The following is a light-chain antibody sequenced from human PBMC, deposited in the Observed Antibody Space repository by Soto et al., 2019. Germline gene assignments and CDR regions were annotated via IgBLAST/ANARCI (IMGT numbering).Light chain of an antibody. V-gene: IGLV2-14*01. CDR1: SSDVGGYNY. CDR2: DVS. CDR3: SSYTSSSTLLYV. Sequence: QSALTQPASVSGSPGQSITISCTGTSSDVGGYNYVSWYQQHTGKAHKLMIYDVSNRPSGVSNRFSGSKSGNTASLTISGLQAEDEADYYCSSYTSSSTLLYVFGTGTKLTVL. J-gene: IGLJ1*01.